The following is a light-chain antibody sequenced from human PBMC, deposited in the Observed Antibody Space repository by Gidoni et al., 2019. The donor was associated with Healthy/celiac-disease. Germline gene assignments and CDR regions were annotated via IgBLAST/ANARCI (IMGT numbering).Light chain of an antibody. J-gene: IGKJ2*01. CDR2: GAS. Sequence: EIVLTQSPGTLSLSPGERATLSCRASQSVSSSYLAWYQQKPGQAPRLLIYGASSRATGIPDRFSGSGSGTDFTLTISRLEPEDVAVYYCQQYGSSPRYTFGQXTKLEIK. V-gene: IGKV3-20*01. CDR1: QSVSSSY. CDR3: QQYGSSPRYT.